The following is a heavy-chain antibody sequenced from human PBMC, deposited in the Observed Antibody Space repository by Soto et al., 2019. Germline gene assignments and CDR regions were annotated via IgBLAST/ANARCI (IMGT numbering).Heavy chain of an antibody. CDR3: AKDGATAGTPRNWFDP. J-gene: IGHJ5*02. D-gene: IGHD6-13*01. CDR2: IVTGNGDT. V-gene: IGHV1-3*05. Sequence: QVQLVQSGAEEKKPGASVKVSCKASGYTFTTYAVHWVRQAPGQRLEWMGWIVTGNGDTKYSQKFQGRVTITRDTSATTAYMELRSLSSEDTAVYYCAKDGATAGTPRNWFDPWGQGTLVTVSS. CDR1: GYTFTTYA.